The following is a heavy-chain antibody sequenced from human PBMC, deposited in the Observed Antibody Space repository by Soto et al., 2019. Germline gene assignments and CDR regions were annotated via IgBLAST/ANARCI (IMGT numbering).Heavy chain of an antibody. CDR3: ARGVMAGNEVPGD. J-gene: IGHJ1*01. V-gene: IGHV3-7*05. CDR1: GFTFRSYW. Sequence: EGQLVESGGGLVQPGGSLRLSCQVSGFTFRSYWMTWVRRAPGKGLEWVANINLDGSEKYYVDAVKGRFTISRDNAKNSLPLDLRDLRANDTAVYYCARGVMAGNEVPGDWGQGTLVTVSS. CDR2: INLDGSEK. D-gene: IGHD2-8*01.